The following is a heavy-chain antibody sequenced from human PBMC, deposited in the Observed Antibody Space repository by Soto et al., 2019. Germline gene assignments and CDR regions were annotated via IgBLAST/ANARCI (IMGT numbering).Heavy chain of an antibody. Sequence: GGSLRLSCAASGFTFSLYSMNWVRQAPGKGLEWVSSINDISSHKYFADSMRGRFTISRDNAKNSVFLEMNSLRAEDTAIYYCARHYGSRRYFDLWGRGTLVTVSS. J-gene: IGHJ2*01. CDR1: GFTFSLYS. CDR3: ARHYGSRRYFDL. CDR2: INDISSHK. D-gene: IGHD4-17*01. V-gene: IGHV3-21*01.